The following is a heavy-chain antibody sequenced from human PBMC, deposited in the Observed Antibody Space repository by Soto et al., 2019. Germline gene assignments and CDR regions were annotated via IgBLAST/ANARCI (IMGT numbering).Heavy chain of an antibody. CDR1: GGSISSYY. CDR3: ARDHRAPTRITIFGVVITDNWFDP. D-gene: IGHD3-3*01. V-gene: IGHV4-59*01. Sequence: SETLSLTCTVSGGSISSYYWSWIRQPPGKGLEWIGYIYYSGSTNYNPSLKSRVTISVDTSKNQFSLKLSSVTAADTAVYYCARDHRAPTRITIFGVVITDNWFDPWGQGTLVTVSS. CDR2: IYYSGST. J-gene: IGHJ5*02.